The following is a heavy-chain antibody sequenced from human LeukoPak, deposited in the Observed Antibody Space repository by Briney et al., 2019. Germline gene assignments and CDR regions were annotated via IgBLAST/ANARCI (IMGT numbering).Heavy chain of an antibody. J-gene: IGHJ4*02. D-gene: IGHD4-17*01. CDR2: IYHSGST. CDR3: ATGQGTVTTH. V-gene: IGHV4-30-2*01. Sequence: PSETLSLTCAVSGGSISSGGYSWSWIRQPPGKGLEWIGYIYHSGSTYYNPSLKSRVTISVDRSKNQFSLKLSSVTAADTAVYYCATGQGTVTTHWGQGTLVTVSS. CDR1: GGSISSGGYS.